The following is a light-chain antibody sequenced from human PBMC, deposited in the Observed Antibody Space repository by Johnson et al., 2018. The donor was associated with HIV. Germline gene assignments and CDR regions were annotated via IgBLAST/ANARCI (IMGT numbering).Light chain of an antibody. Sequence: QSVLTQPPSVSAAPGQKVTISCSGSSSNIVSNYVSWYQHLPGTAPKLLIYDNYTRPSGIPDRFSASKSGTSATLGITGLQTGYEADYYCGAWDSSLSASFGTGTKVTVL. V-gene: IGLV1-51*01. CDR3: GAWDSSLSAS. J-gene: IGLJ1*01. CDR2: DNY. CDR1: SSNIVSNY.